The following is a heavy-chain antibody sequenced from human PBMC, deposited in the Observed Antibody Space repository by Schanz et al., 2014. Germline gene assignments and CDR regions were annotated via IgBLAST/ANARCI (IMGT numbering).Heavy chain of an antibody. CDR3: AKSLESCPGGRCSRGYFDY. J-gene: IGHJ4*02. CDR1: TFTFSSDW. V-gene: IGHV3-23*04. Sequence: EVQLAESGGGLVQPGGSLRLSCAASTFTFSSDWMSWVRQAPGKGLEWVSVISASGGDTYYADSVKGRFTISRDNFKGALYLQMSSLRAEDTAVYYCAKSLESCPGGRCSRGYFDYWGQGTLVTVSS. CDR2: ISASGGDT. D-gene: IGHD2-8*02.